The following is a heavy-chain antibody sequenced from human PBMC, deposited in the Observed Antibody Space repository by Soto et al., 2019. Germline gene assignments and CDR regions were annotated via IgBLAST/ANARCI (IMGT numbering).Heavy chain of an antibody. CDR3: SRVDPGETSPFAH. CDR1: GYIFTSYY. Sequence: QVQLVQSGAEVKKPGASVKVSCKASGYIFTSYYIHWVRQAPGQGLEWMGWINPFDGSRMFAQSFQGRATMTRDTSTSTVYMEVSSLRSEDTAVYYCSRVDPGETSPFAHWGQGTLVTVSS. CDR2: INPFDGSR. V-gene: IGHV1-46*03. D-gene: IGHD3-10*01. J-gene: IGHJ4*02.